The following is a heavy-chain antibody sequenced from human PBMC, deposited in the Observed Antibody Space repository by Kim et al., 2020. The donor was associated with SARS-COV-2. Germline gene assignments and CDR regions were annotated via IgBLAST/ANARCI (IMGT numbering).Heavy chain of an antibody. J-gene: IGHJ4*02. D-gene: IGHD3-9*01. CDR1: GGSISSYY. CDR3: ARHNYDILTGWNPYYFDH. Sequence: SETLSLTCTVSGGSISSYYWSWIRQPPGKGLEWIGYIYYSGSTNYNPALKSRVTISVDTTKNQSSLKLSSVTAADTAVNYCARHNYDILTGWNPYYFDHWGQGTLVTVSS. CDR2: IYYSGST. V-gene: IGHV4-59*08.